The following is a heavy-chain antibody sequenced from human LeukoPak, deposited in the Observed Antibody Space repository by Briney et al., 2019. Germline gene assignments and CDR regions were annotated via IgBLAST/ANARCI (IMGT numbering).Heavy chain of an antibody. J-gene: IGHJ4*02. Sequence: SETLSLTCTVSGDSISSSSFYWSWIRQPPGGDLEYIGSIFYTGGTYYNPSLRSRGTISIETSKNQFSLRLRSVTAADTAVFYCARLISSHHSFDYWGQGTLVTVSS. V-gene: IGHV4-39*01. D-gene: IGHD2/OR15-2a*01. CDR3: ARLISSHHSFDY. CDR1: GDSISSSSFY. CDR2: IFYTGGT.